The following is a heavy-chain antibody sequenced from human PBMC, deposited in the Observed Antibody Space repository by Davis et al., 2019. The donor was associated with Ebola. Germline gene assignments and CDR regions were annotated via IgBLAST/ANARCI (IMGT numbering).Heavy chain of an antibody. CDR3: AKSYGVTSGYFDL. Sequence: GESLKISCAASGFTFSSYGMYWVRQAPGKGLEWVAVISYDGSNKYYADSVKGRFTISRDNSKTTLFLQMNSLRAEDTALYYCAKSYGVTSGYFDLWGQGTQVTVSS. D-gene: IGHD3-16*01. CDR2: ISYDGSNK. V-gene: IGHV3-33*05. CDR1: GFTFSSYG. J-gene: IGHJ4*02.